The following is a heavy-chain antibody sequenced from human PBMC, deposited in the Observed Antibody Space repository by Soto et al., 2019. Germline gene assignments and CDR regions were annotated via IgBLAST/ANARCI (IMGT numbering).Heavy chain of an antibody. V-gene: IGHV1-8*01. CDR3: ARGINYYASGDDAFDL. CDR1: GYTFTSYD. CDR2: MNPNSGNT. J-gene: IGHJ3*01. Sequence: QVQLVQSEAEVKKPGASVKVSCKASGYTFTSYDINWVRQATGQGLEWMGWMNPNSGNTGYAQKFQGRVTMTRNTSISTAYMELSSLRSEDTAVYYCARGINYYASGDDAFDLWGQGTMVTVSS. D-gene: IGHD3-10*01.